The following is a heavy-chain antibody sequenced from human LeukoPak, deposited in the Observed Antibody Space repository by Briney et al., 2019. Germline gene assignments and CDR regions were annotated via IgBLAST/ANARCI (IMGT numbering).Heavy chain of an antibody. Sequence: GGSLRLSCAATGFTFRNYGTHWVRQAPGKGLEWVAVIWYDGSNKYYADSVKGRFTISRDNSKNTLYLQMNSLRAEGTAVYYCAREGQWLGRYYFDYWGQGTLVTVSS. CDR3: AREGQWLGRYYFDY. J-gene: IGHJ4*02. V-gene: IGHV3-33*01. CDR2: IWYDGSNK. CDR1: GFTFRNYG. D-gene: IGHD6-19*01.